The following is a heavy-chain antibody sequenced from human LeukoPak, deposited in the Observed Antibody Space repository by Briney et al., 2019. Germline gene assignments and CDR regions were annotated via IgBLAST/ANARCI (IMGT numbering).Heavy chain of an antibody. CDR3: ATGSSSWYKYWFDP. D-gene: IGHD6-13*01. V-gene: IGHV1-24*01. J-gene: IGHJ5*02. CDR1: GYTLTELS. Sequence: GASVKVSCKVSGYTLTELSMHWVRQAPGKGLEWMGGFDPEDGETIYAQKFQGRVTMTEDTSTDTAYMELSSLRSEDTAVYYCATGSSSWYKYWFDPWGQGTLVTVSS. CDR2: FDPEDGET.